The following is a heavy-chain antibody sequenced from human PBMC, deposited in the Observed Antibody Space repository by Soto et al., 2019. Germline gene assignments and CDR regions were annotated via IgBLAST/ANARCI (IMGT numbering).Heavy chain of an antibody. D-gene: IGHD6-13*01. CDR3: ATCIAAAGPDAFDI. Sequence: GGSLRLSCAASGFTVSSNYMSWVRQAPGKGLEWVSVIYSGGSTYYADSVKGRFTISRDNSKNTLYLQMNGLRAEDTAVYYCATCIAAAGPDAFDIWGQGTMVTVSS. CDR1: GFTVSSNY. CDR2: IYSGGST. V-gene: IGHV3-53*01. J-gene: IGHJ3*02.